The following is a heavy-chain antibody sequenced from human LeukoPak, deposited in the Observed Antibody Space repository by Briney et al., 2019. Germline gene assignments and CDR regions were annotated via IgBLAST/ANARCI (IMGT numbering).Heavy chain of an antibody. J-gene: IGHJ4*02. CDR1: GFTFSSYA. Sequence: GGSLRLSCAASGFTFSSYAMYWVRQAPGKGLEWVAVISYDGSDKFYADSVKGRFTISRDNSKNTLYLQMNSLRAEDTAVYYCARAAGYSGYNRFDYWGQGTLVTVSS. V-gene: IGHV3-30*04. CDR2: ISYDGSDK. CDR3: ARAAGYSGYNRFDY. D-gene: IGHD5-12*01.